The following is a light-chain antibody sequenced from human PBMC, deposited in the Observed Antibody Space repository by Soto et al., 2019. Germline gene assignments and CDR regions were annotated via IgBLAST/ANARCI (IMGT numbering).Light chain of an antibody. Sequence: QSALTQTASVSGSPGQSITMSCTGTSSDVGGYNFVSWYQQHPGKAPKLIVHEVANRLSGVSGRFSGSKSGNTAFLTISGLQAEDEADYYCCSYADTTTWVFGGGTQLTVL. CDR1: SSDVGGYNF. V-gene: IGLV2-14*03. CDR3: CSYADTTTWV. CDR2: EVA. J-gene: IGLJ3*02.